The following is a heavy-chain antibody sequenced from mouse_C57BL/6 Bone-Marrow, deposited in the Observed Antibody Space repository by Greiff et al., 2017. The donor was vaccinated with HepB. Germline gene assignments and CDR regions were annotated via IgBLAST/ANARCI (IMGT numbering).Heavy chain of an antibody. CDR3: ARSYYGSSHLFAY. CDR1: GFNIKDYY. J-gene: IGHJ3*01. Sequence: EVMLVESGAELVKPGASVKLSCTASGFNIKDYYMHWVKQRTEQGLEWIGRIDPEDGETKYAPKFQGKATITADTSSNTAYLHLSSLTSEDTAVYYCARSYYGSSHLFAYWGQGTLVTVSA. V-gene: IGHV14-2*01. D-gene: IGHD1-1*01. CDR2: IDPEDGET.